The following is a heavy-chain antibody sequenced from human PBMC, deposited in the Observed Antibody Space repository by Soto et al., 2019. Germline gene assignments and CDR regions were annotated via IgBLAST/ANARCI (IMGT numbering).Heavy chain of an antibody. D-gene: IGHD4-17*01. CDR3: ARAYGDCFDY. J-gene: IGHJ4*02. V-gene: IGHV4-59*01. CDR1: GGSISSYY. Sequence: SSETLSLTCTVSGGSISSYYWSWIRQPPGKGLEWIGYIYYSGSTNYNPSLKSRVTISVDTSKNQFSLKLSSVTAADTAVYYCARAYGDCFDYWGQGTLVTAPQ. CDR2: IYYSGST.